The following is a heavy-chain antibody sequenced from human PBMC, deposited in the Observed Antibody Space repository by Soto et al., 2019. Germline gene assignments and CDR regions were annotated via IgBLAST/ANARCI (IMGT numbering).Heavy chain of an antibody. CDR1: GGSISGGGDY. CDR3: TRGRAPSISFGGNGMDV. J-gene: IGHJ6*02. CDR2: IYNSGAT. Sequence: QVQLQESGPGLVKPSQSLSLTCTVSGGSISGGGDYWSWVRQHPGKGLEWIGCIYNSGATYYNPSLKGRVTISVDTSKSQFSLRLTSMTAADTAVYYCTRGRAPSISFGGNGMDVLGQGTTVTVSS. D-gene: IGHD3-16*01. V-gene: IGHV4-31*03.